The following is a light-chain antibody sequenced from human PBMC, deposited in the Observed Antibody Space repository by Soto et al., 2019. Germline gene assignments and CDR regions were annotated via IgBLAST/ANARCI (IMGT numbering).Light chain of an antibody. CDR3: QQYNDWPPLT. V-gene: IGKV3-15*01. CDR2: GAS. J-gene: IGKJ4*01. Sequence: ETVMTQSPATLSVSPAAKPTLSCRASQSVSSNLAWYQQKPGQAPRLLIYGASTRATGIPARFSGSGSGTEFTLTISSLQSEDFAVYYCQQYNDWPPLTFGGGTKVDIK. CDR1: QSVSSN.